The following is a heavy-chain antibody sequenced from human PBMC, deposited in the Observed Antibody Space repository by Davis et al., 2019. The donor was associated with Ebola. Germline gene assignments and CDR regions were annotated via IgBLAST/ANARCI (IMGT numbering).Heavy chain of an antibody. D-gene: IGHD6-13*01. J-gene: IGHJ4*02. V-gene: IGHV3-48*02. CDR1: GFTFSSYS. CDR3: ARDPEQIDY. Sequence: GGSLRLSCAASGFTFSSYSMNWVRQAPGKGLEWVSYISSSSSTIYYADSVKGRFNISRDNAKNSLYVQMNSLRDEDTAVYYCARDPEQIDYWGQGTLVTVSS. CDR2: ISSSSSTI.